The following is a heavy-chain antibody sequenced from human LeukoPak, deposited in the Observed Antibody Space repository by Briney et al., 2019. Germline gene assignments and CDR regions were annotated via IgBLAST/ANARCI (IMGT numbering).Heavy chain of an antibody. Sequence: GGSLRLSCAASGFTFSGSVIHWVRQASEKGREWVGRIRSKANSYATAYAASVKGRFTISRDDSKNTAYLQMNSLKTEDTAVYYCTGGSSTDFDYWGQGTLVTVSS. V-gene: IGHV3-73*01. CDR1: GFTFSGSV. J-gene: IGHJ4*02. CDR3: TGGSSTDFDY. CDR2: IRSKANSYAT. D-gene: IGHD6-13*01.